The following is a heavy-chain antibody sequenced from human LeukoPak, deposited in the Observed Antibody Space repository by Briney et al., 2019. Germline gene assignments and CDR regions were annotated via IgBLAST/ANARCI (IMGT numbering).Heavy chain of an antibody. V-gene: IGHV3-53*01. J-gene: IGHJ6*02. Sequence: GGSLRLSCAASGFTVSSNYMSWVRQAPGKGLEWVSVIYSGGSTYYADSVKGRFTISRDNSKNTLYLQMNSLRAEDTAVYYCARGFYYDSSGYSRVGMDVWGQGTTVTVSS. CDR3: ARGFYYDSSGYSRVGMDV. CDR1: GFTVSSNY. D-gene: IGHD3-22*01. CDR2: IYSGGST.